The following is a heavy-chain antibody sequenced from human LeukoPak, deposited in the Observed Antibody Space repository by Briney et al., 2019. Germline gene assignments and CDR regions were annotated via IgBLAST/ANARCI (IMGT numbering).Heavy chain of an antibody. Sequence: PGGSLRPSCAASGFTFSSYAMSWVRQAPGKGLEWVSAISGSGGSTYYADSVKGRFTISRDNSKNTLYLQMNSLRAEDTAVYYCAKGHSSSWYYYFDYWGQGTLVTVSS. CDR3: AKGHSSSWYYYFDY. J-gene: IGHJ4*02. D-gene: IGHD6-13*01. CDR1: GFTFSSYA. CDR2: ISGSGGST. V-gene: IGHV3-23*01.